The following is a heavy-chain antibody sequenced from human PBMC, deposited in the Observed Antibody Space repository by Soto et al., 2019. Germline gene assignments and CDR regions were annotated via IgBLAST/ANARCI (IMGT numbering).Heavy chain of an antibody. CDR3: ARRGYRPHYDDPPDDD. CDR1: GFTFSSYA. V-gene: IGHV3-30-3*01. Sequence: QVQLVESGGGVVQPGRSLRLSCAASGFTFSSYAMHWVRQAPGKGLEWVAVISYDGSNKYYADSVKGRFTISRDNSKNTLLLQKNSLRGADKTADYYARRGYRPHYDDPPDDDWGRGTLV. D-gene: IGHD3-3*01. J-gene: IGHJ4*02. CDR2: ISYDGSNK.